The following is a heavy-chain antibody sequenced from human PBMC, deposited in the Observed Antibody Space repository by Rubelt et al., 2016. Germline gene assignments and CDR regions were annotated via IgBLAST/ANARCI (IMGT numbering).Heavy chain of an antibody. Sequence: QVQLPESGPGLVKPSETLSLTCTVSGGSISSYYWSWIRQPPGQGLAWIRYICYNGSTNYNPSPKVMVTMDGDTSKIQLSLKVGVVTAADTAVYYGARRNYGFWILDVWGKGTTVTVSS. J-gene: IGHJ6*04. CDR3: ARRNYGFWILDV. CDR2: ICYNGST. V-gene: IGHV4-59*01. D-gene: IGHD3-3*01. CDR1: GGSISSYY.